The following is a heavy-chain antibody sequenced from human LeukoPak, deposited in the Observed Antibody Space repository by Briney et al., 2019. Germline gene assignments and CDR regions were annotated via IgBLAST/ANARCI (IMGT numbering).Heavy chain of an antibody. Sequence: GGSLRLSCVASGFTLSSYSMNWVRQAPGKGLEWVSSISSSSSSYIYYADSVKGRFTISRDNAKNSLYLQMNSLRAEDTAVYYCARKNEEDPYYFDYWGQGTLVTVSS. CDR3: ARKNEEDPYYFDY. D-gene: IGHD1-1*01. J-gene: IGHJ4*02. CDR1: GFTLSSYS. V-gene: IGHV3-21*01. CDR2: ISSSSSSYI.